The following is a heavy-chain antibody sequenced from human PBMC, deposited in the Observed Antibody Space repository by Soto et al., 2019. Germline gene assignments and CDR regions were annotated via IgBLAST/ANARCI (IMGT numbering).Heavy chain of an antibody. V-gene: IGHV4-34*01. Sequence: SETLSLTCAVYGGSFSGYYWSWIRQPPGKGLEWIGEINHSGSTNYNPSLKSRVTISVDTSKNQFSLKLSSVTAADTAVYYCARGRRVLRYFDWFQTRDVYYGMDVWGQGTTVTVSS. J-gene: IGHJ6*02. CDR1: GGSFSGYY. CDR2: INHSGST. D-gene: IGHD3-9*01. CDR3: ARGRRVLRYFDWFQTRDVYYGMDV.